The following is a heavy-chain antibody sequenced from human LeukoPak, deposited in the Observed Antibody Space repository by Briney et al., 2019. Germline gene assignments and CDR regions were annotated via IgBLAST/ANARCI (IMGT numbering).Heavy chain of an antibody. CDR1: GGTFSRYT. Sequence: SVKVSCKASGGTFSRYTISWVRQAPGQGLEWMGRIIPILGIANYAQKFQSRVTITADKATSTAYMELSSLRSEDTAVYYCASAPGTRFDYWGQGTLVTVSS. J-gene: IGHJ4*02. D-gene: IGHD1-14*01. CDR3: ASAPGTRFDY. V-gene: IGHV1-69*02. CDR2: IIPILGIA.